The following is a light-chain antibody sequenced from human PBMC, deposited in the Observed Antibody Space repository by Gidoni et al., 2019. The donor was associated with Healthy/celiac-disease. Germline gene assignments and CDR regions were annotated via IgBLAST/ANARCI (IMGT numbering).Light chain of an antibody. CDR2: GAS. CDR1: QSVSSN. CDR3: QQYNNWPPLT. V-gene: IGKV3-15*01. Sequence: EIVMTQSPATLSLSPGERATLSCRASQSVSSNLAWYQQKPGQAPRLRIYGASTRATGIPARFSGSGSGTEFTLTISSLQSEDFAVYYCQQYNNWPPLTFGGGTKVEIK. J-gene: IGKJ4*01.